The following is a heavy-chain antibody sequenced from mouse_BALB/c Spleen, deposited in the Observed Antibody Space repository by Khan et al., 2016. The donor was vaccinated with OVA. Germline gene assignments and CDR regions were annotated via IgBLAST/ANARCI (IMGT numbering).Heavy chain of an antibody. Sequence: QVQLKESGPGLVAPSQSLSITCTISGFSLTNYGVHWVRLPPGKGLEWLVVIWSDGSTTYNSALKSRLSISKDNSKSQVFLQMNSLQTDDTAMYYCARQPYYHYYVMDYWGQGTSVTVSS. J-gene: IGHJ4*01. D-gene: IGHD2-10*01. V-gene: IGHV2-6-1*01. CDR2: IWSDGST. CDR1: GFSLTNYG. CDR3: ARQPYYHYYVMDY.